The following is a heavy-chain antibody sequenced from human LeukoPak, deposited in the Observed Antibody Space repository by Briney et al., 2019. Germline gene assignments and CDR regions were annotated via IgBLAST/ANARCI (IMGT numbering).Heavy chain of an antibody. CDR2: INQGGRT. V-gene: IGHV4-34*01. CDR3: ARGKRVWFGELMTSFSYFYKDV. CDR1: GGSFSDYL. Sequence: KTSETLSLTCAVNGGSFSDYLWTWIRQSPGKGLEWIGEINQGGRTNFNPSLKSRVTISADRSKYHFSLTLRSVTAADTAVYYCARGKRVWFGELMTSFSYFYKDVWGRGTTVIVSS. J-gene: IGHJ6*03. D-gene: IGHD3-10*01.